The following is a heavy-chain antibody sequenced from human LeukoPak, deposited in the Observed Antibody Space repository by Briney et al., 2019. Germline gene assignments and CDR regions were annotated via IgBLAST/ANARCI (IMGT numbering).Heavy chain of an antibody. CDR2: IYHSGST. J-gene: IGHJ4*02. CDR3: ARGSRSPNYDTTGYYVY. CDR1: GFTFSNAW. Sequence: GSLRLSCAASGFTFSNAWMNWVRQAPGKGLEWIGYIYHSGSTYYNPSLKSRVTISVDRSKNQFSLKLSSVTAADTAVYYCARGSRSPNYDTTGYYVYWGQGTLVTVSS. D-gene: IGHD3-22*01. V-gene: IGHV4-4*02.